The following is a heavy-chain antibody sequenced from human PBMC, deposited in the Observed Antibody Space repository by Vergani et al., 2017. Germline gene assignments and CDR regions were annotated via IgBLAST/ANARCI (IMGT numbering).Heavy chain of an antibody. CDR2: IHPKSGGT. CDR1: GYSFIDYY. CDR3: VRDPSEPAAGLDY. V-gene: IGHV1-2*02. Sequence: QVQLVQSGAEVRKPWASVKVSCKTSGYSFIDYYMHWVRQAPGQGLEWMGWIHPKSGGTDYAQKFQGRVTMTRDTSITTAYMELSGLRSDDTAVYYCVRDPSEPAAGLDYWGQGTLVTVSS. D-gene: IGHD6-13*01. J-gene: IGHJ4*02.